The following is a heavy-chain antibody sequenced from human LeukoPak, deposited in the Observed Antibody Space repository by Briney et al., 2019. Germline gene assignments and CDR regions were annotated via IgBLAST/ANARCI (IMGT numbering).Heavy chain of an antibody. D-gene: IGHD1-26*01. CDR1: GYTFTGYY. Sequence: ASVTVSCKASGYTFTGYYIHWVRPAPGQGLEWMGWINPNSGDTHYAQKFQGRVTMTRDTSISTAYMELSRLRSDDTAMYYCARGSTVGATESLGFDYWGQGTPVTVSS. CDR3: ARGSTVGATESLGFDY. V-gene: IGHV1-2*02. J-gene: IGHJ4*02. CDR2: INPNSGDT.